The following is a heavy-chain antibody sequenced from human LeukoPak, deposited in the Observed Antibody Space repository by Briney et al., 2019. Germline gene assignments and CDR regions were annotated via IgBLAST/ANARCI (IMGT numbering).Heavy chain of an antibody. J-gene: IGHJ4*02. D-gene: IGHD6-19*01. Sequence: GGSLRLSCAVSGFTFTTYAMNWVRQAPGKGLEWVSTISGSGGSTYYADSVKGRFTISRDNSKNTLYLQMNSLRAEDTAVYYCAKMVHTEQWLVPFDYWGQGTLVTVSS. CDR2: ISGSGGST. V-gene: IGHV3-23*01. CDR3: AKMVHTEQWLVPFDY. CDR1: GFTFTTYA.